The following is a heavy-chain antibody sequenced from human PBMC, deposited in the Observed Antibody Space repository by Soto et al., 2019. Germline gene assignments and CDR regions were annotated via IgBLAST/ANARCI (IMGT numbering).Heavy chain of an antibody. CDR2: IYYSGST. Sequence: SETLSLTCTASGCFISSYYLSWIRQPPGKGLEWIWYIYYSGSTNYNPSLNSRVNISVDTSKDQFSLKVSSVTAADTAVYYCAAQYYGSGSYYALPNYYFYCLDVWGQGTTVTVSS. CDR3: AAQYYGSGSYYALPNYYFYCLDV. V-gene: IGHV4-59*01. J-gene: IGHJ6*02. D-gene: IGHD3-10*01. CDR1: GCFISSYY.